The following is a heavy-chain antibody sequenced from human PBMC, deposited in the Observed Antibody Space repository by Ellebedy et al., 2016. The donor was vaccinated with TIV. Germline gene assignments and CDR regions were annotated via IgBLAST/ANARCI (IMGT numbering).Heavy chain of an antibody. J-gene: IGHJ6*03. CDR2: ISGSGGST. CDR1: GFTFSSYA. CDR3: VRRPTRLVGGTSYYYYMDV. Sequence: GESLKISXAASGFTFSSYAMSWVRQAPGKGLEWVSAISGSGGSTYYADSVKGRFTISRDNSKNTLYLQMNSLRAEDTAVYYCVRRPTRLVGGTSYYYYMDVWGQGTTVTVSS. V-gene: IGHV3-23*01. D-gene: IGHD1-26*01.